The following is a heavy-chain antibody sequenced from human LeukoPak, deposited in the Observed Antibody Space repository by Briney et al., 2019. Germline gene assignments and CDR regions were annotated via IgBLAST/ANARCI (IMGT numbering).Heavy chain of an antibody. D-gene: IGHD6-13*01. CDR1: GYTFTTYG. Sequence: ASVKVSCKASGYTFTTYGINWVRQAPGQGLEWMGWISAHNGNTNYAPNFQDRVTMTTDTSTNTAYMELRGLRPDGTAMYYCARDGLIAAAGTGGNWGQGTLVTVSS. CDR3: ARDGLIAAAGTGGN. V-gene: IGHV1-18*01. CDR2: ISAHNGNT. J-gene: IGHJ4*02.